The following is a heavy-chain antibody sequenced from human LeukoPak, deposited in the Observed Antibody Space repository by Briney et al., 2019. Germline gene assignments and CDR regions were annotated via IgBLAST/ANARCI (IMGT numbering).Heavy chain of an antibody. V-gene: IGHV3-15*01. CDR2: IKSKTDGGTT. J-gene: IGHJ4*02. CDR1: GFTFSNAW. D-gene: IGHD5-12*01. CDR3: TTTGVDGYNFGGFDY. Sequence: GGSLRLSCAASGFTFSNAWMSWVRQAPGKGLEWVGRIKSKTDGGTTDYAAPVKGRFAISRDDSKNTLYLQMNSLKTEDTAVYYCTTTGVDGYNFGGFDYWGQGTLVTVSS.